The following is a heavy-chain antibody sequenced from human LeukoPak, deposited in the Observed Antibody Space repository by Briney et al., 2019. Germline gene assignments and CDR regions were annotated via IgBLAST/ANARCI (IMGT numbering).Heavy chain of an antibody. Sequence: ASVKLSCTASGYTFTSYYMHWVRQAPGQGLEWMGIINPSGGSTSYAQNFQGRVTMTRDTSTSTVYMELSSLRSEDTAVYYCARAWGAATLPGPWGQGTLVTVSS. V-gene: IGHV1-46*01. J-gene: IGHJ5*02. CDR1: GYTFTSYY. CDR2: INPSGGST. CDR3: ARAWGAATLPGP. D-gene: IGHD2-15*01.